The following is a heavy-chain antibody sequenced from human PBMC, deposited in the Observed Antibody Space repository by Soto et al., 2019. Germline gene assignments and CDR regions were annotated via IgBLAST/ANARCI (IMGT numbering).Heavy chain of an antibody. J-gene: IGHJ4*02. V-gene: IGHV1-46*01. CDR3: VSPGFDF. Sequence: ASVKVCWEACRDGFTGNYRHWVRQAPGQGLEWLGFINPSSGKTKYAQKFQGRVTMTRDTSTTTIYMELNSLKSDDTAIYFCVSPGFDFWGQGTPVTVS. D-gene: IGHD2-8*02. CDR2: INPSSGKT. CDR1: RDGFTGNY.